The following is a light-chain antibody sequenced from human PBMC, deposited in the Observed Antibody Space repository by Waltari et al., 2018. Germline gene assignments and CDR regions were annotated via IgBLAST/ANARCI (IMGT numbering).Light chain of an antibody. CDR2: RDK. Sequence: SYEMTQPPSVSVYPGQTASITCSGDNLGNKYASWYRQKPGQSPVVVIYRDKKRPSGIPERFSGSNSGNTATLTISGTQAMDEADYYCQAWDSSTVVFGGGTKLTVL. CDR1: NLGNKY. J-gene: IGLJ2*01. V-gene: IGLV3-1*01. CDR3: QAWDSSTVV.